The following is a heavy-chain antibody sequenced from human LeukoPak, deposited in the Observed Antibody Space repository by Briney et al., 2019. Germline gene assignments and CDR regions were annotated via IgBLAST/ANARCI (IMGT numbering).Heavy chain of an antibody. V-gene: IGHV4-39*07. CDR1: GGSISSYY. CDR3: ARVGYKWEPLKIAFFDY. CDR2: IYYSGST. Sequence: SETLSLTCTVSGGSISSYYWGWIRQPPGKGLEWIGSIYYSGSTYYNPSLKSRVTISVDTSKNQFSLKLSSVTAADTAVYYCARVGYKWEPLKIAFFDYWGQGTLVTVSS. D-gene: IGHD1-26*01. J-gene: IGHJ4*02.